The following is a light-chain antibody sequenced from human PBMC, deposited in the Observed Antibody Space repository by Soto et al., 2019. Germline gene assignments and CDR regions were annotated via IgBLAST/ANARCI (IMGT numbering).Light chain of an antibody. CDR3: GSYTSTYVRI. Sequence: QSVLTRPASVSGSPGQSITISCTGTSSDVGRYNYVSWYQQYPGRAPKLIIYEVTNRPSGVSDRFSGSKSGNVASLTISGLQAADEADYYCGSYTSTYVRIFGTGTKVTV. V-gene: IGLV2-14*01. J-gene: IGLJ1*01. CDR1: SSDVGRYNY. CDR2: EVT.